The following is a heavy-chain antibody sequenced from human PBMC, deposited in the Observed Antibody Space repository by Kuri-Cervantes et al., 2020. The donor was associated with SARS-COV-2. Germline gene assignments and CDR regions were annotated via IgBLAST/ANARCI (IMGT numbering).Heavy chain of an antibody. CDR1: GFTFSSYW. Sequence: LSLTCAASGFTFSSYWMSWVRQAPGKGLEWVSSISSSSSYIYYADSVKGRFTISRDNAKNSLYLQTNSLRAEDTAVYYCARDSSSPFDYWGQGTLVTVSS. V-gene: IGHV3-21*01. CDR3: ARDSSSPFDY. D-gene: IGHD6-6*01. J-gene: IGHJ4*02. CDR2: ISSSSSYI.